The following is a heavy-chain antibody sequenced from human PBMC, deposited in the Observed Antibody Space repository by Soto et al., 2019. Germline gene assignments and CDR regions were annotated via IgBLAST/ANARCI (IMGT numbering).Heavy chain of an antibody. D-gene: IGHD6-13*01. Sequence: GASVKVSCKASGYTFTSYYMHWVRQAPGQGLEWMGIINPSGGSTSYAQKFQGRVTMTRDTSTSTVYMELSSLRSEDTAVYYCATLSSSWYEVAKYYYGMDVWGQGTTVTVSS. CDR1: GYTFTSYY. J-gene: IGHJ6*02. CDR3: ATLSSSWYEVAKYYYGMDV. CDR2: INPSGGST. V-gene: IGHV1-46*01.